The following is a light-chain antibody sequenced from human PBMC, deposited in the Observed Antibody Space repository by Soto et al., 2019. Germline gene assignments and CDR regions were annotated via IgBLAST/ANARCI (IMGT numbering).Light chain of an antibody. J-gene: IGKJ2*01. CDR1: QSVSRN. Sequence: EIVMTQSPATLSVSPGERATLSCRASQSVSRNLAWYQQKPGQAPRLLIYAVSTRATGIPARFSGSGSGTDFTPTISSLQSEDFAVYYCQQYNNWPYTFGQGTKLEIK. V-gene: IGKV3-15*01. CDR3: QQYNNWPYT. CDR2: AVS.